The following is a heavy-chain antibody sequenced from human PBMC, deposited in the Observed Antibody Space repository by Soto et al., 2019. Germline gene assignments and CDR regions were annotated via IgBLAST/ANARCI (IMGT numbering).Heavy chain of an antibody. J-gene: IGHJ5*02. CDR1: GFTFSSYA. CDR2: ISGSGGST. Sequence: XXSLRLCCAASGFTFSSYAMRWVRQAPGKGLEWVSAISGSGGSTYYADSVKGRFTISRDNSKNTLYLQMNSLRAEDTAVYYCAKDQGDWNWDPWGQGTLVTVSS. D-gene: IGHD1-7*01. CDR3: AKDQGDWNWDP. V-gene: IGHV3-23*01.